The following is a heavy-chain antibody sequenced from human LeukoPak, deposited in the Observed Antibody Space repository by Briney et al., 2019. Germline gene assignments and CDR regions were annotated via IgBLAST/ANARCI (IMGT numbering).Heavy chain of an antibody. CDR2: INHSGST. Sequence: SETLSLTCAVYGGSFSGYYWSWIRQPPGEGLEWIGEINHSGSTNYNPSLKSRVTISVDTSKNQFSLKLSSVTAADTAVYYCARVATKGAFDYWGQGTLVTVSS. V-gene: IGHV4-34*01. CDR1: GGSFSGYY. CDR3: ARVATKGAFDY. D-gene: IGHD3-16*01. J-gene: IGHJ4*02.